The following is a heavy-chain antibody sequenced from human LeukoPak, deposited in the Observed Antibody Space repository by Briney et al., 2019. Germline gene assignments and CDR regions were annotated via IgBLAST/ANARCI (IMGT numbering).Heavy chain of an antibody. CDR3: AKDIGTAAAGLFDY. Sequence: GGSLRLSCAASGFTFDDYAMHWVRQAPGKGLEWVSLISGDGGSTYNADSVKGRFTISRDNSKNSLYLQMNSLRTEDTALYYCAKDIGTAAAGLFDYWGQGTLVTVSS. V-gene: IGHV3-43*02. D-gene: IGHD6-13*01. CDR2: ISGDGGST. J-gene: IGHJ4*02. CDR1: GFTFDDYA.